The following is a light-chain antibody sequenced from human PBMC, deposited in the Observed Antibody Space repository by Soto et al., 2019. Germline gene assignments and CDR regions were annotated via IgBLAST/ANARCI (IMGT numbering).Light chain of an antibody. CDR1: QSISSW. CDR2: DAS. Sequence: IQMTQSPSTRSASLGDRVTITCRASQSISSWLAWYQQKPGKAPKLLIYDASSLESGVPSRFSGSGSGTEFTLTISSLQPDDFATYYCQQYNSYWTFGQGTKVDIK. J-gene: IGKJ1*01. V-gene: IGKV1-5*01. CDR3: QQYNSYWT.